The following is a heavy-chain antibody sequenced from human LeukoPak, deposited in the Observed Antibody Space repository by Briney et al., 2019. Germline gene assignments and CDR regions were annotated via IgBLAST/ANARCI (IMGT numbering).Heavy chain of an antibody. D-gene: IGHD3-16*01. CDR3: AREVGGGASGQ. Sequence: PGGSLRLSCAASGFTFTSYAMSWVRQVPGKGLEWVSVIYSDGTISYADSVKGRFTISRDNSENTLYLQMNSLRVEDTAVYYCAREVGGGASGQWGQGTLVTVSS. J-gene: IGHJ4*02. V-gene: IGHV3-66*01. CDR1: GFTFTSYA. CDR2: IYSDGTI.